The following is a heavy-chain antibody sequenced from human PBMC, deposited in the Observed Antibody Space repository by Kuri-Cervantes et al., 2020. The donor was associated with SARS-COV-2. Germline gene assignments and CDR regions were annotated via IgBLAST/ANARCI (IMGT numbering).Heavy chain of an antibody. J-gene: IGHJ6*02. CDR2: INPSGGST. Sequence: ASVKVSCKASGYTFTSYYIHWVRQAPGQGLEWMGIINPSGGSTNYAQKFQGRVTMTRDTSTSRVCLELSSLRSEDTDMYYCARVWYYYDSSGPPWYYYYGMDVWGQGTTVTVSS. CDR1: GYTFTSYY. D-gene: IGHD3-22*01. CDR3: ARVWYYYDSSGPPWYYYYGMDV. V-gene: IGHV1-46*01.